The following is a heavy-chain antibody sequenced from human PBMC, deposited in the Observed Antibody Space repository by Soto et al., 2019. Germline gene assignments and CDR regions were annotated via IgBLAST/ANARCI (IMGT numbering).Heavy chain of an antibody. CDR2: IIPMFGTT. CDR3: AIGIELRYFDWPFEY. CDR1: GGTFTNYT. J-gene: IGHJ4*02. Sequence: QVQLVQSGAEVTQPGSSVKVSCKASGGTFTNYTISWVRQAPGQGLEWMGGIIPMFGTTNHAQKFQGRVTINANKSTTTAHMELSSMRSEDTAVYYCAIGIELRYFDWPFEYWGQGTLVTVSS. V-gene: IGHV1-69*06. D-gene: IGHD3-9*01.